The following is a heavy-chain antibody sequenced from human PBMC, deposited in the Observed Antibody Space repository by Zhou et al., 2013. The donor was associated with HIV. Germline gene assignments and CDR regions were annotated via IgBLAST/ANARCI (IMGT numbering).Heavy chain of an antibody. CDR1: GYTFTGYY. J-gene: IGHJ4*02. D-gene: IGHD2-2*01. CDR3: TRDHCSTTNCPSFDY. V-gene: IGHV1-2*02. CDR2: INPNSGGT. Sequence: QVQLVQSGAEVKKPGASVKVSCKASGYTFTGYYMHWVRQAPGQGLEWMGWINPNSGGTNYAQKLQGRITMTTDTSTSTAYMELRSLRSDDTAVYFCTRDHCSTTNCPSFDYWGQGTRVTVSS.